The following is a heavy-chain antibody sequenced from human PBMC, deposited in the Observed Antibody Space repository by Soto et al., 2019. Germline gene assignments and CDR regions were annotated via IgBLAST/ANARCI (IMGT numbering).Heavy chain of an antibody. V-gene: IGHV3-33*01. CDR3: ALAGGYSYGEPTFDY. D-gene: IGHD5-18*01. CDR1: GFRFNGYA. Sequence: QVPLVESGGGVVQPGRSLRLSCAASGFRFNGYAMHWVRQAPGKGLEWVAGIWYDGSNENYADPVGGRFTISRDNSKFTVYLQMTSLRAEDTAVYYCALAGGYSYGEPTFDYWGQGTLVTVSS. J-gene: IGHJ4*02. CDR2: IWYDGSNE.